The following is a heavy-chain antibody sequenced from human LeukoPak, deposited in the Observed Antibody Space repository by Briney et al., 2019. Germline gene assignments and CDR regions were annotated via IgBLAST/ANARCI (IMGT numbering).Heavy chain of an antibody. CDR2: ISWDGGST. CDR1: GFTFDDYT. CDR3: ARAGYDFWSGYFFDY. D-gene: IGHD3-3*01. J-gene: IGHJ4*02. V-gene: IGHV3-43*01. Sequence: GGSLRLSCAPSGFTFDDYTMHWVRQAPGKGLQWVSLISWDGGSTYYADSVKGRFTISRDNSKNSLYLQMNSLRTEDTALYYCARAGYDFWSGYFFDYWGQGTLVTFSS.